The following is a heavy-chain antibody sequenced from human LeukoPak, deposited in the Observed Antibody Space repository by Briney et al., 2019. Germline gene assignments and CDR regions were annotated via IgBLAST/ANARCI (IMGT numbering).Heavy chain of an antibody. CDR3: ARRSWYGDYYYMDV. CDR2: ISSSSSYI. D-gene: IGHD6-13*01. CDR1: GFTFSSYS. J-gene: IGHJ6*03. Sequence: GGSLRLSCAASGFTFSSYSMNWVRQAPGEGLEWVSSISSSSSYIYYADSVKGRFTISRDNAKNSLYLQMNSLRAEDTAVYYCARRSWYGDYYYMDVWGKGTTVTVSS. V-gene: IGHV3-21*01.